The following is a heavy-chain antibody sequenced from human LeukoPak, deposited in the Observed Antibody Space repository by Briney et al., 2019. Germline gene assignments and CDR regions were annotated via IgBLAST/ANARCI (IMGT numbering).Heavy chain of an antibody. V-gene: IGHV4-4*07. D-gene: IGHD5-12*01. CDR1: GGSINIYY. J-gene: IGHJ6*03. Sequence: PSETLSLTCTVSGGSINIYYWSWIRQPAGKGLEWIGRIYNTGSTNYNPSLKSRVTMSVDTSKNQFSLKLTSVTAADTAVYYCARVRSGYSGYDSQRNYYYMDVWGNGTTVTISS. CDR2: IYNTGST. CDR3: ARVRSGYSGYDSQRNYYYMDV.